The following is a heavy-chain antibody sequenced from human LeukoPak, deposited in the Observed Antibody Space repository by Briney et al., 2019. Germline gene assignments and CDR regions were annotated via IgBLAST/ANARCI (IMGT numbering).Heavy chain of an antibody. J-gene: IGHJ4*02. D-gene: IGHD1-1*01. CDR2: IYQSGHT. V-gene: IGHV4-59*02. Sequence: SETLSLTCTVSGGSVSDYYWSWIRQSPGKGREWMGSIYQSGHTYNNPSLKSRVTMSLNTSKNQFSLRLTSVTAADTAVYYCARVELETFDYWGQGTLVTVSS. CDR3: ARVELETFDY. CDR1: GGSVSDYY.